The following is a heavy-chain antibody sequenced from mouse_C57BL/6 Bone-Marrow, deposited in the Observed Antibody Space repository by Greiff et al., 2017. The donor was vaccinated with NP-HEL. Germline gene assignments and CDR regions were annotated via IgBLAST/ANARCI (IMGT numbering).Heavy chain of an antibody. D-gene: IGHD3-1*01. CDR2: IHPNSGST. J-gene: IGHJ2*01. CDR3: ARRGYGSRADY. V-gene: IGHV1-64*01. CDR1: GYTFTSYW. Sequence: QVQLQHPGAELVKPGASVKLSCKASGYTFTSYWMHWVKQRPGQGLEWIGMIHPNSGSTNYNEKFKSKATLTVDKSSSTAYMQLSSLTSEDSAVYYCARRGYGSRADYWGQGTTLTVSS.